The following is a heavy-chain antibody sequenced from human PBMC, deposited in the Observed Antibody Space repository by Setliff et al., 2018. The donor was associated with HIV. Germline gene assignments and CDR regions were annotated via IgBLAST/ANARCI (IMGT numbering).Heavy chain of an antibody. Sequence: GGSLRLSCAASGFTFSSYAMSWVRQTPEKGLEWVSIITSGGSTYYADSAKGRFIISRDNSQNTLYLQMNSLRADDTAIYYCAKDSSGWLGYFDYWGQGTLVTVSS. CDR1: GFTFSSYA. D-gene: IGHD6-19*01. CDR2: ITSGGST. V-gene: IGHV3-23*01. CDR3: AKDSSGWLGYFDY. J-gene: IGHJ4*02.